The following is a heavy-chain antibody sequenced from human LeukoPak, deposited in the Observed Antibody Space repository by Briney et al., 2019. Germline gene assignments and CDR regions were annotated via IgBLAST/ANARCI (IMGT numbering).Heavy chain of an antibody. CDR1: GYTFTVYY. D-gene: IGHD1-1*01. CDR2: INPNSGGT. CDR3: ATCPGTVAPGGMDV. V-gene: IGHV1-2*02. Sequence: ASVKVSCKASGYTFTVYYMHWVRQAPGQGLDWMGWINPNSGGTNCAQTFQGRVSLTRDTSISTAHMELSSLRSDDTAVYYCATCPGTVAPGGMDVWGQGTTVTVSS. J-gene: IGHJ6*02.